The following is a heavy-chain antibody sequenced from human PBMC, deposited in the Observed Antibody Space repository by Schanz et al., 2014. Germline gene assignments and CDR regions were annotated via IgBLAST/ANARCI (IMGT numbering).Heavy chain of an antibody. Sequence: EVQLVESGGGLIQPGGSLRLSCVASGFTVSSNYMSWVRQAPGKGLEWVSVIYSDGRTYYGDSVKGRFTISRDNSKNTQYLQMNSLRAEDTAMYYFANSWSSASCSPGAFDIWGQGTMVTVSS. D-gene: IGHD2-2*01. J-gene: IGHJ3*02. CDR3: ANSWSSASCSPGAFDI. CDR2: IYSDGRT. CDR1: GFTVSSNY. V-gene: IGHV3-53*01.